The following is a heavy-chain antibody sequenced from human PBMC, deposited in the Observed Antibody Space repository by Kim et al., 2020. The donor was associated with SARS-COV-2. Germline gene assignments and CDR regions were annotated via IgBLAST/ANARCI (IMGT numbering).Heavy chain of an antibody. V-gene: IGHV4-34*01. Sequence: SETLSLTCIVYGESFSDYYWSRIRQPPGKGLEWIGDINHNGDTNHGPSLKSRVSMSVDKSKNQVSLNLTSVTAADTAVYYCAKLGGRRSYWGQGTLVTVSS. D-gene: IGHD7-27*01. CDR1: GESFSDYY. J-gene: IGHJ4*02. CDR2: INHNGDT. CDR3: AKLGGRRSY.